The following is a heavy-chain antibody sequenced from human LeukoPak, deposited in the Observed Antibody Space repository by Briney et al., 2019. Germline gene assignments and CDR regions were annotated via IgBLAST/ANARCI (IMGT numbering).Heavy chain of an antibody. CDR3: ARDQVYHGSDWFWLDP. J-gene: IGHJ5*02. CDR2: INPNSGGT. V-gene: IGHV1-2*02. CDR1: GYTFSGYY. Sequence: ASVKVSCKASGYTFSGYYIHWVRQAPGQGLEWLGWINPNSGGTKYAQKFQGRVTMTRDTSISTAHMELDRLTSEDTAVYYCARDQVYHGSDWFWLDPWGQGTLVTVSS. D-gene: IGHD2-21*02.